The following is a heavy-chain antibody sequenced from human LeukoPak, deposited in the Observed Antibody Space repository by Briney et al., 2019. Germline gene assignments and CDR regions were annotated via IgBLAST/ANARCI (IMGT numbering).Heavy chain of an antibody. Sequence: GGSLRLSCAASGFTFTNYAMNWVRQSPGKGLEWVSSISGGAGGASYADSVKGRFTMSRDNSKNTLYLQMNSLRAEDTAVYYCAKDARRTSGWYFFDYWGQGTLVTVSS. D-gene: IGHD6-19*01. J-gene: IGHJ4*02. CDR3: AKDARRTSGWYFFDY. V-gene: IGHV3-23*01. CDR1: GFTFTNYA. CDR2: ISGGAGGA.